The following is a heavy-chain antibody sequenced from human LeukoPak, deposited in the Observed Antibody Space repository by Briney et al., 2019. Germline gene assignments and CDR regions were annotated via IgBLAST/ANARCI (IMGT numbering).Heavy chain of an antibody. V-gene: IGHV1-2*02. J-gene: IGHJ4*02. D-gene: IGHD5-12*01. CDR3: ARLSGYHWESFYDY. Sequence: GASVKVSCKASGYTFTGYYMHWVRQAPGQGLEWMGWINPNSGGTNYAQKFQGRVTMTRDTSISTAYMELSRLRSDDTAVYYCARLSGYHWESFYDYWGQGTLVTVSS. CDR1: GYTFTGYY. CDR2: INPNSGGT.